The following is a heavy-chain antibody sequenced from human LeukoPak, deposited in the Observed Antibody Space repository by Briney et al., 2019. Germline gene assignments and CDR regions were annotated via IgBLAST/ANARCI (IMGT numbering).Heavy chain of an antibody. V-gene: IGHV3-23*01. Sequence: GGSLRLSCAASGFTFSSYVMTWVRQAPGKGLEWVSAFVGSGGTTYYADSVKGRFTISRDNSKNTLYLQMNSLRVEDTAMFYCARAKRYSGSYADAFDIWGQGTMVTVSS. CDR1: GFTFSSYV. CDR2: FVGSGGTT. CDR3: ARAKRYSGSYADAFDI. D-gene: IGHD1-26*01. J-gene: IGHJ3*02.